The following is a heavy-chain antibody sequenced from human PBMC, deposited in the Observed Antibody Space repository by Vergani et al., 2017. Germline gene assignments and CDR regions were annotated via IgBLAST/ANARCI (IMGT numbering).Heavy chain of an antibody. CDR3: ARPRRSDVMADAFDI. CDR2: IYPGDSDT. V-gene: IGHV5-51*03. D-gene: IGHD3-16*01. Sequence: EVQLVQSGAEVKTPGESLKISCKGSGYSFTSYWIGWVRQMPGKGLEWMGIIYPGDSDTRYSPSFQGQVTISADKSISTAYLQWSSLKASDTAMYYCARPRRSDVMADAFDIWGQGTMVTVSS. J-gene: IGHJ3*02. CDR1: GYSFTSYW.